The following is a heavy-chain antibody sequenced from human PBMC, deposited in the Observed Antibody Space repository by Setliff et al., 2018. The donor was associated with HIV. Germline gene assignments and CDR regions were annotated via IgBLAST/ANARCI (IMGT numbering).Heavy chain of an antibody. D-gene: IGHD4-17*01. Sequence: PSETLSLTCTVSGGSISTGGYCWSWIRQQPGKGLEWIGYSDYNGSTNYNPSLKSRVTISVDTSKNQFSLKLSSVTAADTAVYYCARQREVYGTVYYYYMDVWGKGTTVTVSS. CDR1: GGSISTGGYC. J-gene: IGHJ6*03. CDR3: ARQREVYGTVYYYYMDV. CDR2: SDYNGST. V-gene: IGHV4-61*08.